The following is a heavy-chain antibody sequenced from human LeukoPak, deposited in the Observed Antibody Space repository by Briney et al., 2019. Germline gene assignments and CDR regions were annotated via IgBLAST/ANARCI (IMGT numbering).Heavy chain of an antibody. Sequence: SETLSLTCTVSGGSISSGTYYWGWIRQPPGKGLEWIGSISYSGSTYYNPSLKSRVTISVDTSNNQFSLKLSSVTAADTAVYYCARYGIVPTFYAGFDIWGQGTMVTVSS. CDR3: ARYGIVPTFYAGFDI. J-gene: IGHJ3*02. CDR2: ISYSGST. D-gene: IGHD2/OR15-2a*01. V-gene: IGHV4-39*01. CDR1: GGSISSGTYY.